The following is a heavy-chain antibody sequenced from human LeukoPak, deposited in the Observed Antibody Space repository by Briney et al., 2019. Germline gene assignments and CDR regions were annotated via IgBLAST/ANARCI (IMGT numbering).Heavy chain of an antibody. CDR2: IIPIFGTA. V-gene: IGHV1-69*05. D-gene: IGHD3-3*01. CDR1: GGTFSSYA. CDR3: ARSDRTIFGVAGANWFDP. Sequence: GSSVKVSCKASGGTFSSYAISWVRQAPGQGLEWMGGIIPIFGTANYAQKFQGRVTITTDESTSTAYMEPSSLRSEDTAVYYCARSDRTIFGVAGANWFDPWGQGTLVTVSS. J-gene: IGHJ5*02.